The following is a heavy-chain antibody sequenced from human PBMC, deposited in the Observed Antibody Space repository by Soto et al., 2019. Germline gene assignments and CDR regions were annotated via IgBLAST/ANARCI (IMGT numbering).Heavy chain of an antibody. J-gene: IGHJ4*02. V-gene: IGHV3-7*04. D-gene: IGHD3-16*02. CDR3: ATDKDSDWEAYRSGH. CDR2: IKTDGSEE. Sequence: EVQLVESGGDLVQPGGSLKLSCRTSGLTFRTYLMSWVRQAPGKGLEWVANIKTDGSEEYYADSVEGRITISRDNTKKSLYLQTNSMRGDDPAMYYCATDKDSDWEAYRSGHWGQGTGVTVSS. CDR1: GLTFRTYL.